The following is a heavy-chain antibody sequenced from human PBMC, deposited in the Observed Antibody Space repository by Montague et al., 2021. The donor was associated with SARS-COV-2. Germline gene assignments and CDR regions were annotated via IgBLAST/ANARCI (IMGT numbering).Heavy chain of an antibody. V-gene: IGHV4-39*01. CDR2: IYYSGST. Sequence: SETLSLTCTVSGGSISSGGYYWSWIRQPPGKGLEWIGSIYYSGSTYYNPSLKSRVTISVDTSKNQFSLRLSSVTAADTAVYYCARVAPYTDDYYFDYWGQGTLVTVSS. CDR3: ARVAPYTDDYYFDY. J-gene: IGHJ4*02. CDR1: GGSISSGGYY. D-gene: IGHD3-16*01.